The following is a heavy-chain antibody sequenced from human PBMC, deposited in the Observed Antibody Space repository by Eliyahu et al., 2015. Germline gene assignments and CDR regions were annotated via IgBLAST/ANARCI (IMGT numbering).Heavy chain of an antibody. Sequence: EVQLVESGGGLVQPGGSLRLSCAASGFTFSIXWMGWVRQAPGXGLGLVANVKQDGSERDSVDSVKGRFTISRDNARNSVYLQMNSLRAEDTAVYYCARHSYGYFDSWGQGTLVTVSS. CDR3: ARHSYGYFDS. D-gene: IGHD3-16*01. J-gene: IGHJ4*02. CDR2: VKQDGSER. CDR1: GFTFSIXW. V-gene: IGHV3-7*01.